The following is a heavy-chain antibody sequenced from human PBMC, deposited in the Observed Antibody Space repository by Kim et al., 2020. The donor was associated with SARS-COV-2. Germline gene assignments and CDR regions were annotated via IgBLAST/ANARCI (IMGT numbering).Heavy chain of an antibody. CDR2: ISSNGADP. J-gene: IGHJ4*02. Sequence: GGSLRLSCAASGFIFDTYAMHWVRQTPGRRLEYVSAISSNGADPYYADSVKGRFIIYRDNSKNTMYLQMGSLRAEDMAVYYCAREGRHCSGTACYLFDYWGQGTLVTVSS. D-gene: IGHD2-2*01. V-gene: IGHV3-64*02. CDR1: GFIFDTYA. CDR3: AREGRHCSGTACYLFDY.